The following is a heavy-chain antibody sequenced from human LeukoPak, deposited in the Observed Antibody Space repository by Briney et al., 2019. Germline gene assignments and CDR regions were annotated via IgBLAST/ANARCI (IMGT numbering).Heavy chain of an antibody. Sequence: PSETLSLTCTVSGGSISRSSYYWSWIRQPPGKGLEWIGYIYYSGSTNYNPSLKSRVTISVDTSKNQFSLKLSSVTAADTAVYYCARDPGYSSGWYNGYYYYGMDVWGQGTTVTVSS. CDR2: IYYSGST. J-gene: IGHJ6*02. CDR3: ARDPGYSSGWYNGYYYYGMDV. D-gene: IGHD6-19*01. CDR1: GGSISRSSYY. V-gene: IGHV4-61*01.